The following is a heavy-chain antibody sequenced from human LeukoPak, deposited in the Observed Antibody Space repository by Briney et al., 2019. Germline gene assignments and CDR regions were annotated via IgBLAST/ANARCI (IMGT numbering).Heavy chain of an antibody. V-gene: IGHV3-7*03. CDR1: GFTFSSYW. Sequence: GGSLRLSCAASGFTFSSYWMSWVRQAPGKGLEWVANIKQDGSEKYYVDSVKGRFTISRDTAKNSLYLQMNSLRAEDTAVYYCARDRDTYYFDYWGQGTLVTVSS. J-gene: IGHJ4*02. CDR2: IKQDGSEK. CDR3: ARDRDTYYFDY.